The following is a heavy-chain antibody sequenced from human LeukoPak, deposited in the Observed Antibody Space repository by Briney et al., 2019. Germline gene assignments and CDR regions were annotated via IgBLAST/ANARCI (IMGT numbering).Heavy chain of an antibody. J-gene: IGHJ4*02. D-gene: IGHD1-26*01. CDR3: ARDPVGATPSPY. CDR1: GGSISSGGYY. CDR2: IYYSGST. V-gene: IGHV4-31*03. Sequence: KPSETLSLTCTVSGGSISSGGYYWSWIRQHPGKGLEWIGYIYYSGSTYYNPSLKSRVTISVDTSKNQFSLELSSVTAADTAVYYCARDPVGATPSPYWGQGTLVTVSS.